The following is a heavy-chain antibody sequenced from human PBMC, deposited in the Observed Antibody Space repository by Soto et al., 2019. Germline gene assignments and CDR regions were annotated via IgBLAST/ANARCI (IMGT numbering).Heavy chain of an antibody. CDR2: IYYSGST. CDR1: GYSISSSNW. CDR3: ARGLWFGEFNY. V-gene: IGHV4-28*03. J-gene: IGHJ4*02. Sequence: PSETLSLTCAVSGYSISSSNWWGWIRQPPGKGLEWIGYIYYSGSTNYNPSLKSRVTISVDTSKNQFSLKLSSVTAADTAVYYCARGLWFGEFNYWGQGTLVTVS. D-gene: IGHD3-10*01.